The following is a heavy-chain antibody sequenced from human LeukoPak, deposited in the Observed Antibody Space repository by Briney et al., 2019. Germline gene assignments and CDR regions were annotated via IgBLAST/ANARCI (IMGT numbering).Heavy chain of an antibody. CDR1: GYTFTSYG. Sequence: ASVKVSCKASGYTFTSYGISWVRQAPGQGLEWMGWISAYNGNTNYAQKFQGRVTITADESTSTAYMELSSLGSEDTAVYYCARLDEYSSSSRYYGMDVWGQGTTVTVSS. CDR2: ISAYNGNT. V-gene: IGHV1-18*01. CDR3: ARLDEYSSSSRYYGMDV. J-gene: IGHJ6*02. D-gene: IGHD6-6*01.